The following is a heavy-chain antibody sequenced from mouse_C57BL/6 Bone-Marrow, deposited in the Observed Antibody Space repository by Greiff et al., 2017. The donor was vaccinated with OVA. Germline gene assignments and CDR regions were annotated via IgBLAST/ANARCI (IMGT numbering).Heavy chain of an antibody. J-gene: IGHJ2*01. CDR3: ARELGHYFDY. CDR1: GYAFSSYW. D-gene: IGHD4-1*01. Sequence: VKVVESGAELVKPGASVKISCKASGYAFSSYWMNWVKQRPGKGLEWIGQIYPGDGDTNYNGKFKGKATLTADKSSSTAYMQLSSLTSEDSAVYFCARELGHYFDYWGQGTTLTVSS. V-gene: IGHV1-80*01. CDR2: IYPGDGDT.